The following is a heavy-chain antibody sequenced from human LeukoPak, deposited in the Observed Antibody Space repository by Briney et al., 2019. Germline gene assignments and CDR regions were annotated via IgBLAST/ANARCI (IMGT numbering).Heavy chain of an antibody. CDR2: IKKDGSEK. Sequence: GGSLRLSCVASGFGVSSYWMSWVRQAPGKGLEWVANIKKDGSEKNYVDSVKGRFTISRDNAKNSLYLQMNNLRAEDTAVYYCARRFKYDSEDYWGQGTMVTVSS. CDR1: GFGVSSYW. V-gene: IGHV3-7*01. CDR3: ARRFKYDSEDY. J-gene: IGHJ4*02. D-gene: IGHD3-22*01.